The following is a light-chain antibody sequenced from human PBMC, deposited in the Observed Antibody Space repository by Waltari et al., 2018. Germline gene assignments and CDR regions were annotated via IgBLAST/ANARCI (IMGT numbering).Light chain of an antibody. CDR1: QGIRSW. CDR3: QQYYSTPGST. J-gene: IGKJ1*01. V-gene: IGKV1-27*01. Sequence: DIPITQSPSSLSPSVRDRVTITCRASQGIRSWLAWYQQKPGKAPKLLIYWASTRESGVPDRFSGSGSGTDFTLTISSLQAEDVAVYYCQQYYSTPGSTFGQGTKVEIK. CDR2: WAS.